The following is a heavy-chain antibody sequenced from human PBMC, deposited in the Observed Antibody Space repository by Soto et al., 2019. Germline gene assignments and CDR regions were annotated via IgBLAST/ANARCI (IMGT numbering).Heavy chain of an antibody. CDR3: ARDGGYSYGYVYYYGMDV. D-gene: IGHD5-18*01. J-gene: IGHJ6*02. Sequence: PGGSLRLSCAASGFTFSSYGMHWVRQAPGKGLEWVAVIWYDGSNKYYADSVKGRFTISRDNSKNTLYLQMNSLRAEDTAVYYCARDGGYSYGYVYYYGMDVWGQGTTVTVSS. CDR1: GFTFSSYG. CDR2: IWYDGSNK. V-gene: IGHV3-33*01.